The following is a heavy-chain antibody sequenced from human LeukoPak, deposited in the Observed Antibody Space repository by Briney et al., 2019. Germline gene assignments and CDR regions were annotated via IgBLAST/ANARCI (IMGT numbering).Heavy chain of an antibody. D-gene: IGHD3-16*01. CDR1: GGSISSYY. V-gene: IGHV4-59*01. CDR2: IYYSGST. J-gene: IGHJ4*02. Sequence: SQTLSLTCTVSGGSISSYYWSWIRQPPGKGLEWIGYIYYSGSTNYNPSLKSRVTISVDTSKNQFSLKLSSVTAADTAVYYCARSSGGVYYFDYWGQGTLVTVSS. CDR3: ARSSGGVYYFDY.